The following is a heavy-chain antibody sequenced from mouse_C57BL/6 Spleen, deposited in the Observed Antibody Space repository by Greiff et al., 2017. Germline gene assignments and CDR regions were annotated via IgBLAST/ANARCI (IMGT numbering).Heavy chain of an antibody. Sequence: VQLQESGAELMKPGASVKLSCQATGYTFTGSWIAWVKQRPGHGLEWIGEILPGSGSTNYHETFKGNATFTADTSSTTAYMQLSSLPTEDSAIFYCARGGLPGTYFDVWGTGTTVTVSS. CDR3: ARGGLPGTYFDV. CDR2: ILPGSGST. J-gene: IGHJ1*03. CDR1: GYTFTGSW. D-gene: IGHD4-1*01. V-gene: IGHV1-9*01.